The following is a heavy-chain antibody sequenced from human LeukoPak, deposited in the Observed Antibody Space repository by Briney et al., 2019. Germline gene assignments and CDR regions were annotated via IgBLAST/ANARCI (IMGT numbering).Heavy chain of an antibody. J-gene: IGHJ4*02. Sequence: PGGSLRLSCAASGFTFSSYSMNWVRQAPGKGLEWVSYISSSSSTIYYADSVKGRFTISRDNAKNSLYLQMNSLRAEDTAVYYCARGRQGSSSWYAPHLNYWGQGTLVTVSS. CDR2: ISSSSSTI. V-gene: IGHV3-48*04. D-gene: IGHD6-13*01. CDR1: GFTFSSYS. CDR3: ARGRQGSSSWYAPHLNY.